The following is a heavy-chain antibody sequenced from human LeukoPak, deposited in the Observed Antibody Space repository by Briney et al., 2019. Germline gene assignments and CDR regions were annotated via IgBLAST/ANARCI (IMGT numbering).Heavy chain of an antibody. CDR1: GFTFSSHW. Sequence: GGSLRLSCAASGFTFSSHWMHWVRQAPGKGLVWVSRINTDGSSTAYADSVKGRFTISRDNSKNTLYLQMNSLRAEDTAVYYCAKGDDYGDYLTSNYYYYGMDVWGQGTTVTVSS. CDR2: INTDGSST. CDR3: AKGDDYGDYLTSNYYYYGMDV. D-gene: IGHD4-17*01. V-gene: IGHV3-74*01. J-gene: IGHJ6*02.